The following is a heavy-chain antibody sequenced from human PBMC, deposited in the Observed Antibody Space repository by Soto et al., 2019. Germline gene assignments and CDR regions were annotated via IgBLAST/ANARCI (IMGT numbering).Heavy chain of an antibody. CDR2: ITDSGSDT. V-gene: IGHV3-23*01. CDR3: AKLGSSSWSPHYYFDY. D-gene: IGHD2-2*01. Sequence: HPGGSLRLSCAASGFTFNNYAMGWVRQAPGKGLEWVSAITDSGSDTYYVDSVKGRFTISRDNSKNTLYLQMSSLRAEDTAVYYCAKLGSSSWSPHYYFDYWGQGTLVTVSS. J-gene: IGHJ4*02. CDR1: GFTFNNYA.